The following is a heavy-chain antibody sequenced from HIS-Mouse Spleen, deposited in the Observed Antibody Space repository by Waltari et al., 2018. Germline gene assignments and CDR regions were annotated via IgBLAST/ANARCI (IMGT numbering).Heavy chain of an antibody. CDR3: AREIPYSSSWYDWYFDL. J-gene: IGHJ2*01. CDR1: GGSISSSSYY. CDR2: IYYSGST. Sequence: QLQLQESGPGLVKPSETLSLTCPVSGGSISSSSYYWGWIRQPPGKGREGFGGIYYSGSTYYNPSLKSRVTISVDTSKNQFSLKLSSVTAADTAVYYCAREIPYSSSWYDWYFDLWGRGTLVTVSS. V-gene: IGHV4-39*07. D-gene: IGHD6-13*01.